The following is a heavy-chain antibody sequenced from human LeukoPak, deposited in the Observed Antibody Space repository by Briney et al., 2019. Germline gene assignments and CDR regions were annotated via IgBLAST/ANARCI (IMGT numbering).Heavy chain of an antibody. CDR1: GFTFSSYS. CDR2: ISSLGGTI. Sequence: GGSLRLSCVASGFTFSSYSMNWVRQAPGEGLGWVSYISSLGGTIYYADSVKGRFTISRDNAKNSLYLQMDSLRAEDTAVYYCARGGGGAFDIWGQGTMVTVSS. V-gene: IGHV3-48*01. CDR3: ARGGGGAFDI. J-gene: IGHJ3*02. D-gene: IGHD4-23*01.